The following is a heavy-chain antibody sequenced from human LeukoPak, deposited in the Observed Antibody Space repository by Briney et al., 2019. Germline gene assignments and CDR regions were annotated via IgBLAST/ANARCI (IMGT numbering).Heavy chain of an antibody. CDR1: GYTFTSHH. Sequence: ASVKVSCKASGYTFTSHHIHWVRQAPGQGLEWMGWISAYNGNTNYARKLQGRVTMTTDTSTSTAYMELRSLRSDDTAVYYCARGGYSYGNILIYYYYMDVWGKGTTVTVSS. CDR3: ARGGYSYGNILIYYYYMDV. CDR2: ISAYNGNT. J-gene: IGHJ6*03. D-gene: IGHD5-18*01. V-gene: IGHV1-18*04.